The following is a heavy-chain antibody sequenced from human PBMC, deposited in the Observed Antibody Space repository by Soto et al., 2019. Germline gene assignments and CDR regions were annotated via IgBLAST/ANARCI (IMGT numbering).Heavy chain of an antibody. CDR2: ISYDGSNE. CDR3: ARGSSNWAYYFDF. Sequence: PGGSLRLSCAASGFSFSSYAMHWVRQAPGKGLKWVAHISYDGSNEHYVDSVKGRFTISRDNSKNSLYLQMNSLRDDDTAVYYCARGSSNWAYYFDFWGQGTLVTVSS. J-gene: IGHJ4*02. V-gene: IGHV3-30*04. CDR1: GFSFSSYA. D-gene: IGHD6-13*01.